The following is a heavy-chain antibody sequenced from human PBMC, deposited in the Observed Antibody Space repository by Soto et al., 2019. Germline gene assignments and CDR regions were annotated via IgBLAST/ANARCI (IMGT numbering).Heavy chain of an antibody. V-gene: IGHV3-66*01. D-gene: IGHD2-2*02. Sequence: GGSLRLSCAASGFTVSSNYMSWVRQAPGKGLEWVSVIYSGGSTYYADSVKGRFTISRDNSKNTLYLQMNSLRAEDTAVYYCARGIRCCSSTSCYSHVSYCGFDYWGQGT. CDR3: ARGIRCCSSTSCYSHVSYCGFDY. J-gene: IGHJ4*02. CDR2: IYSGGST. CDR1: GFTVSSNY.